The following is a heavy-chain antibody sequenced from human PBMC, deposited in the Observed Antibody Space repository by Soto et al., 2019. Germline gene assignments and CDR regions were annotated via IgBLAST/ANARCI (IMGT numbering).Heavy chain of an antibody. V-gene: IGHV1-69*12. Sequence: QVQLVQSGAEVRQPASSVKVSCKTTGGTFSSYAISWVRQAPGQGLEWMGGIVPIVDTSTYAQKFQGRVTITADESTSTVYMELSSLRSDDTAVYYCVRVVAIPGSPDNWGHGTQVTVSS. CDR3: VRVVAIPGSPDN. D-gene: IGHD2-15*01. CDR2: IVPIVDTS. J-gene: IGHJ4*01. CDR1: GGTFSSYA.